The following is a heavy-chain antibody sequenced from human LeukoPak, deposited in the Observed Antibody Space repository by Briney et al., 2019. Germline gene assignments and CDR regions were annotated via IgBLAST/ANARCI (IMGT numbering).Heavy chain of an antibody. CDR1: GFTFSSYS. D-gene: IGHD1-20*01. J-gene: IGHJ4*02. CDR3: ASTDNWNDEIEDY. CDR2: ISSSSSYI. V-gene: IGHV3-21*01. Sequence: PGGSLRLSCAASGFTFSSYSMNWVRQAPGKGLEWVSSISSSSSYIYYADSVKGRFTISRDNAKNSLYLQMNSLRAEDTAVHYCASTDNWNDEIEDYWGQGTLVTVSS.